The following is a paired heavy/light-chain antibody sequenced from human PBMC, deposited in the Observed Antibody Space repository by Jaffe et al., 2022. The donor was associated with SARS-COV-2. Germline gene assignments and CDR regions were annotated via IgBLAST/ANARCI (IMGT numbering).Light chain of an antibody. J-gene: IGKJ4*01. CDR1: QSVSNY. CDR3: QQRSNWPLT. V-gene: IGKV3-11*01. CDR2: DAS. Sequence: EIVLTQSPATLSLSPGERATLSCRASQSVSNYLLWYQQKPGQAPRLLIYDASNRATGIPARFSGSGSGTDFTLTISSLEPEDFAVYYCQQRSNWPLTFGGGTKVEIK.
Heavy chain of an antibody. V-gene: IGHV3-74*01. CDR1: GFTFSSYW. J-gene: IGHJ4*02. CDR3: ARDKEGGRGSGWN. Sequence: EVQLVESGGGVVQPGGSLRLSCAASGFTFSSYWMHWVRQAPGKGLVWVSRINSDGTTTSYADSVKGRFTISRDNVKNTLYLQMNSLGAEDTAIYYCARDKEGGRGSGWNWGQGTLVTVSS. CDR2: INSDGTTT. D-gene: IGHD6-19*01.